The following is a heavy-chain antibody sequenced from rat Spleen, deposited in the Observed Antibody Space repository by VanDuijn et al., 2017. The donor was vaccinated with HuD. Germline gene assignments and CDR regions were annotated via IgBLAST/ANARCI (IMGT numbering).Heavy chain of an antibody. Sequence: EVQLVESGGGLVQPGRSLKLSCAASGFTFSDYNMAWVRQAPKKGLEWVANISYDGSGTYYRDSVKGRFTISRDNAKTTLYLQMDSLRSEDTATYYCARPSYGYPFAYWGQGTLVTVSS. J-gene: IGHJ3*01. D-gene: IGHD1-7*01. V-gene: IGHV5-7*01. CDR1: GFTFSDYN. CDR3: ARPSYGYPFAY. CDR2: ISYDGSGT.